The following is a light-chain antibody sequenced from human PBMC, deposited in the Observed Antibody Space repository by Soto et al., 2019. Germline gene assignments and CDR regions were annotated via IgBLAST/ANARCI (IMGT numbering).Light chain of an antibody. V-gene: IGKV1-5*03. CDR1: QSISSW. CDR3: QQYNSYPWT. CDR2: KAS. J-gene: IGKJ1*01. Sequence: DIRMTQSPSTLSASVGDRVTITCRASQSISSWLAWYQQKPGKAPKLLIYKASSLESGVQSRFSGGGSGTEFTLTISSLQPDDFATYYCQQYNSYPWTFGQGTKVEIK.